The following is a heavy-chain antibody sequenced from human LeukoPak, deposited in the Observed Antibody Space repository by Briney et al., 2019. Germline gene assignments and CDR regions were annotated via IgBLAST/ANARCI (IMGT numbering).Heavy chain of an antibody. CDR2: ISAYNGNT. CDR1: GYTFTSYG. Sequence: ASVKVSCKASGYTFTSYGISWVRQAPGQGLEWMGWISAYNGNTNYAQKLQGRVTMTTDTSTSTAYMELRSLRSGDTAVYYCARADSYGLNNWFDPWGQGTLVTVSS. CDR3: ARADSYGLNNWFDP. D-gene: IGHD5-18*01. V-gene: IGHV1-18*01. J-gene: IGHJ5*02.